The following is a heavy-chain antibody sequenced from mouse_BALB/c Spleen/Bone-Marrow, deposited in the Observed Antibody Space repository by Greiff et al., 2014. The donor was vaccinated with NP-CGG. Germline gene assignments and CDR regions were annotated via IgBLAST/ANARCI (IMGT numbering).Heavy chain of an antibody. CDR2: ILPGSGST. CDR1: GYTFSSYW. V-gene: IGHV1-9*01. D-gene: IGHD4-1*01. J-gene: IGHJ3*01. Sequence: VHLVESGAELMKPGASVKISCKATGYTFSSYWIEWVKQRPGHGLEWTGEILPGSGSTNYNEKFKGKATFTADTSSNTAYMQLSSLTSEDSAVYYCARDWDPFAYWGQGTLVTVSA. CDR3: ARDWDPFAY.